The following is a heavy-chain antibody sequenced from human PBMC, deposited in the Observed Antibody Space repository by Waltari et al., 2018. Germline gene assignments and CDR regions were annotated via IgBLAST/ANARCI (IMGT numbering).Heavy chain of an antibody. V-gene: IGHV3-23*04. CDR1: GFSAYT. CDR2: ISNSGDMT. J-gene: IGHJ4*02. CDR3: ASAPRPMVSAPFDY. Sequence: EVQLVESGGGLVQPGGSLRLSCSGFGFSAYTVAWVRQAPGKGLEWVSGISNSGDMTSYADSVKGRFTISRDTSKNTLFLQMNGLRAEDTAIYYCASAPRPMVSAPFDYWGQGVLVTVSS. D-gene: IGHD2-15*01.